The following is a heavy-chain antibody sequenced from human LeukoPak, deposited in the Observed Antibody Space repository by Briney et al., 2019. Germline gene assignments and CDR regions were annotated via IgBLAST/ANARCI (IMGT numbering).Heavy chain of an antibody. CDR1: GGSFSGYY. CDR3: ASAYYDSSAPYYFDY. D-gene: IGHD3-22*01. J-gene: IGHJ4*02. Sequence: PSETLFLTCAVYGGSFSGYYRSWIRQPPGKGLEWIGEINHSGSTNYNPSLKSRVTISVDTSKNQFSLRLSSVTAADTAVYYCASAYYDSSAPYYFDYWGQGTLVTVSS. V-gene: IGHV4-34*01. CDR2: INHSGST.